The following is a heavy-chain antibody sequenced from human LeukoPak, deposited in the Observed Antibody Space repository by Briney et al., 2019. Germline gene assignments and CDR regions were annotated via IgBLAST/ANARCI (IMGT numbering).Heavy chain of an antibody. V-gene: IGHV4-59*01. CDR1: GGSISSYY. J-gene: IGHJ4*02. CDR3: ARAPVYDSSGYTAGYYFDY. D-gene: IGHD3-22*01. CDR2: IYYSGST. Sequence: PSETLSLTCTVSGGSISSYYWSWIRQPPGKGLEWIGYIYYSGSTNYNPSLKSRVTISVDTSKNQFSLKLSSVTAADTAVYYCARAPVYDSSGYTAGYYFDYWGQGTLVTVS.